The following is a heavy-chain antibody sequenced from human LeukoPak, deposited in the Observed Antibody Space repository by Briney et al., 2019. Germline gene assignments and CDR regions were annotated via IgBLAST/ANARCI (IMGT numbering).Heavy chain of an antibody. CDR1: GGSFSGYY. J-gene: IGHJ4*02. CDR3: ARGQWELPYYFDY. V-gene: IGHV4-59*01. D-gene: IGHD1-26*01. Sequence: SETLSLTCAVYGGSFSGYYWSWIRQPPGKGLEWIGYIYYSGSTNYNPSLKSRVTISVDTSKNQFSLKLSSVTAADTAVYYCARGQWELPYYFDYWGQGTLVTVSS. CDR2: IYYSGST.